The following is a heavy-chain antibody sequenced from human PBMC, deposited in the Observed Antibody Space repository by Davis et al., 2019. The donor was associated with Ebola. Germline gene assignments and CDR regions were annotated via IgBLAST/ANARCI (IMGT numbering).Heavy chain of an antibody. CDR2: ISSSSSYT. CDR1: GFTFSDYY. Sequence: GGSLRLSCAASGFTFSDYYMSWIRQAPGKGLEWVSYISSSSSYTNYADSVKGRFTISRDNAKNSLYLQMNSLRAEDTAVYYCARWGLRGNYDSWSGSDYYFDYWGQGTLVIVSS. CDR3: ARWGLRGNYDSWSGSDYYFDY. V-gene: IGHV3-11*06. D-gene: IGHD3-3*01. J-gene: IGHJ4*02.